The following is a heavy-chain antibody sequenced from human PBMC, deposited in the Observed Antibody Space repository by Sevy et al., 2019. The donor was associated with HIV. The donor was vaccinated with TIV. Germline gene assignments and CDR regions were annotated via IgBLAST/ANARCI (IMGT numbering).Heavy chain of an antibody. Sequence: GGSPRLSCAGSGFSLKNVWMTWVRQTPGKGLEWVGHAKRKSDGGSIDYGSPVNGRFTISRDDSKDMLYLQMSSLKTEDTGVYYCATVLGAGAAGAFEIWGQGTMVTVSS. CDR2: AKRKSDGGSI. V-gene: IGHV3-15*01. J-gene: IGHJ3*02. CDR3: ATVLGAGAAGAFEI. D-gene: IGHD1-26*01. CDR1: GFSLKNVW.